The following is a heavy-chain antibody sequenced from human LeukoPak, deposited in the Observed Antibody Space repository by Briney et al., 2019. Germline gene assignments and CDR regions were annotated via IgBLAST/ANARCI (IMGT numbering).Heavy chain of an antibody. CDR1: GFTFSSFD. V-gene: IGHV3-13*01. Sequence: GGSLRLSCAASGFTFSSFDMHWVRQPTGQGLEWVSTIGTASDTYYPGSVEGRFTLSRDNAKNSLYLQMNSLAAGDTAVYYCARGPPRGKYYYMDVWGKGTTVTVSS. CDR3: ARGPPRGKYYYMDV. CDR2: IGTASDT. D-gene: IGHD1-1*01. J-gene: IGHJ6*03.